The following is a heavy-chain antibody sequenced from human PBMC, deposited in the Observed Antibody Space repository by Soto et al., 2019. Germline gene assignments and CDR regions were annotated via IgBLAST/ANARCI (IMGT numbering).Heavy chain of an antibody. D-gene: IGHD6-19*01. V-gene: IGHV3-30*18. CDR3: AKDSSGWYRDY. Sequence: GGSLRLSCAASGFTFSSYGMHWFRQAPGKGLEWVAVIADDGSKKYYADSVKGRFTISRDNSKNTLYRQMNSLRADDTAVYYCAKDSSGWYRDYWGQGTRVTVSS. J-gene: IGHJ4*02. CDR1: GFTFSSYG. CDR2: IADDGSKK.